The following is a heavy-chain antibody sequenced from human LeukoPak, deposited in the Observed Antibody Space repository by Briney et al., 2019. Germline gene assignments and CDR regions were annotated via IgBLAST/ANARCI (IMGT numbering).Heavy chain of an antibody. Sequence: SLRLSRTASGFTLGGSAMSWFRQAPGKGLEWVAFIRSKSYGVTAEYAGSVRGRFTISRDDSKNVIYLQMDSPETEDTAVYYCSRGGGAAYDWGQGTRVTVSS. CDR1: GFTLGGSA. D-gene: IGHD6-13*01. J-gene: IGHJ4*02. CDR3: SRGGGAAYD. V-gene: IGHV3-49*03. CDR2: IRSKSYGVTA.